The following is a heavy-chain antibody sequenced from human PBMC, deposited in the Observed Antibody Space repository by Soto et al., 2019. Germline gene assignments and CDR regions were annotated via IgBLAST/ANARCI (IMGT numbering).Heavy chain of an antibody. Sequence: PSETLSLTCTVSGGSISSYYWSWIRQPPGKGLEWIGYIYYSGSTNYNPSLKSRVTISVDTSKNQFSLKLSSVTAADTAVYYCASSPHYYDSSGYYPNWFDPWGQETLVTVS. CDR2: IYYSGST. V-gene: IGHV4-59*01. D-gene: IGHD3-22*01. J-gene: IGHJ5*02. CDR1: GGSISSYY. CDR3: ASSPHYYDSSGYYPNWFDP.